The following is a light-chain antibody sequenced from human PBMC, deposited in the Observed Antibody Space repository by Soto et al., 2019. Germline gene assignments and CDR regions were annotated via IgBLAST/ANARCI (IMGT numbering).Light chain of an antibody. J-gene: IGKJ3*01. Sequence: EIVMTQSPATLSVSPGERATLSCRASQSVTNNLAWYQQRPGQAPRLLIRGASTRASGVPARFSGSGSGTDFTRTISSLQSEDFAVYYCQQYSDSPITFGPGTKVDLK. CDR3: QQYSDSPIT. V-gene: IGKV3-15*01. CDR2: GAS. CDR1: QSVTNN.